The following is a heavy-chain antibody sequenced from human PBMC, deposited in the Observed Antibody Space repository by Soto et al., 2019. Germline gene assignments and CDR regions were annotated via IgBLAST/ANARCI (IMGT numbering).Heavy chain of an antibody. D-gene: IGHD2-15*01. CDR1: GGSFGGFY. J-gene: IGHJ4*02. CDR3: ARGRGSVGVVAAIPVFDY. Sequence: PSETLSLTCAVYGGSFGGFYWSWIRQPPGKGLEWIGEINHSGSTNYNPSLKSRVTISVDTSKNQFSLKLSSVTAADTAVYYCARGRGSVGVVAAIPVFDYWGQGTLVTVSS. V-gene: IGHV4-34*01. CDR2: INHSGST.